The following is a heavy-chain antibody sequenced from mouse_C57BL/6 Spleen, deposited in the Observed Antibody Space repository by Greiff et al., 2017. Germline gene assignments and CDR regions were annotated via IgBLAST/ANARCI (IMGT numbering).Heavy chain of an antibody. CDR3: ARYRAAQATFAY. D-gene: IGHD3-2*02. CDR2: IRNKANGYTT. Sequence: EVQLQESGGGLVQPGGSLSLSCAASGFTFTDYYMSWVRQPPGKALEWLGFIRNKANGYTTEYSASVKGRFTISRDNSQSILYLQMNALRAEDSATYYCARYRAAQATFAYWGQGTLVTVSA. J-gene: IGHJ3*01. CDR1: GFTFTDYY. V-gene: IGHV7-3*01.